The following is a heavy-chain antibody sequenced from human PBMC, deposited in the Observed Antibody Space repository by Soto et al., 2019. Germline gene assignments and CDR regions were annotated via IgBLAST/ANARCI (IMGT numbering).Heavy chain of an antibody. D-gene: IGHD2-2*01. CDR1: GGSISSYY. V-gene: IGHV4-59*01. Sequence: SETLSLTCTVSGGSISSYYWSWIRQPPGRGLEWIGYIYYSGSTNYNPSLKSRVTISVDTSKNQFSLKLSSVTAADTAVYYCARVVPAGIYYYYYYMDVWGKGTTVTVSS. J-gene: IGHJ6*03. CDR2: IYYSGST. CDR3: ARVVPAGIYYYYYYMDV.